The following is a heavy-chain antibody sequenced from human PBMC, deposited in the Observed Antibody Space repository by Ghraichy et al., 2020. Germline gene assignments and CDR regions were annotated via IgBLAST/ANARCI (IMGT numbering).Heavy chain of an antibody. Sequence: GGSLRLSCEASGFTFRSYWMSWVRQAPGKGLEWVANIQQDGSDKYYVDSVKGRFTISRDNAKNSLYLQMNSLRAEDTAVYYCAGDSTTEELAHWGQGTLVTVSA. V-gene: IGHV3-7*01. CDR2: IQQDGSDK. D-gene: IGHD4-17*01. J-gene: IGHJ4*02. CDR1: GFTFRSYW. CDR3: AGDSTTEELAH.